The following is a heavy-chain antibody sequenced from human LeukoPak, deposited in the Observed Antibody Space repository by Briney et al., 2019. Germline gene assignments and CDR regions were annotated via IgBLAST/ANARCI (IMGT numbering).Heavy chain of an antibody. D-gene: IGHD2-2*01. CDR1: GFTFSSYA. V-gene: IGHV3-30-3*01. CDR2: ISYDGSNK. CDR3: ARDNQVVPTAFDY. Sequence: QPGGSLRLSCAASGFTFSSYAMHWVRQAPGKGLEWVAVISYDGSNKHYADSVKGRFTISRDNSKNTLYLQMNSLRAEDTAVYYCARDNQVVPTAFDYWGQGTLVTVSS. J-gene: IGHJ4*02.